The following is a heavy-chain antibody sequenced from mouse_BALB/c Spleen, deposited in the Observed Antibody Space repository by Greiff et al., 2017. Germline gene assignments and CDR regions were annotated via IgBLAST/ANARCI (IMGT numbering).Heavy chain of an antibody. CDR3: ARIYYDYDGYWYFDV. D-gene: IGHD2-4*01. Sequence: EVKLMESGGGLVKPGGSLKLSCAASGFTFSSYAMSWVRQTPEKRLEWVASISSGGSTYYPDSVKGRFTISRDNARNILYLQMSSLRSEDTAMYYCARIYYDYDGYWYFDVWGAGTTVTVSS. V-gene: IGHV5-6-5*01. CDR1: GFTFSSYA. J-gene: IGHJ1*01. CDR2: ISSGGST.